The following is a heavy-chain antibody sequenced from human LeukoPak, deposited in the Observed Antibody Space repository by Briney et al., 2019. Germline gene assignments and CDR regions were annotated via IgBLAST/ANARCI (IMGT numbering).Heavy chain of an antibody. CDR1: GGSISGSSYY. CDR2: IYYSGNT. Sequence: TSETLSLTCTVSGGSISGSSYYWGWIRQPPGKGLEWIGNIYYSGNTYYNPSLSSRVTISVDTSKNQFSLKLSSVTAADTAVYYCARLGAYSGSGDYWGQGTLVTVSS. D-gene: IGHD5-12*01. CDR3: ARLGAYSGSGDY. V-gene: IGHV4-39*01. J-gene: IGHJ4*02.